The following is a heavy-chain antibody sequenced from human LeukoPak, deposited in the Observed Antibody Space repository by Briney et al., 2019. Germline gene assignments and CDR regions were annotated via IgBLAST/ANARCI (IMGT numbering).Heavy chain of an antibody. V-gene: IGHV4-34*01. Sequence: PSETLSLTCAVYGGSFSGHYWSWIRQPPGKGLEWIGEINHSGSTNYNPSLESRVTISVDTSKNHFSLKLSSVTAADTAVYYCARPRSGWYHVTFDYWGQGTLVTVSS. D-gene: IGHD6-19*01. CDR3: ARPRSGWYHVTFDY. J-gene: IGHJ4*02. CDR2: INHSGST. CDR1: GGSFSGHY.